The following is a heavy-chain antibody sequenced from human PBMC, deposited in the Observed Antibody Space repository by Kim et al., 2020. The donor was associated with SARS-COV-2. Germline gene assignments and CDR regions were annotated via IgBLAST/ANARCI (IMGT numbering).Heavy chain of an antibody. V-gene: IGHV4-34*01. J-gene: IGHJ4*02. CDR2: INHSGST. D-gene: IGHD3-10*01. Sequence: SETLSLTCAVYGGSFSGYYWSWIRQPPGKGLEWIGEINHSGSTNYNPSLKSRVTISVDTSKNQFSLKLSSVTAADTAGYYCARSLWFGELFSGFDVPETYYWGQGTLVTESS. CDR1: GGSFSGYY. CDR3: ARSLWFGELFSGFDVPETYY.